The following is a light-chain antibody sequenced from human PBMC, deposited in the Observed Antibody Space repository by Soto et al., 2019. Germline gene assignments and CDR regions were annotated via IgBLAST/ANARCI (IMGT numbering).Light chain of an antibody. CDR3: QQYGSSPGT. CDR2: GAS. CDR1: QSVSSSY. V-gene: IGKV3-20*01. Sequence: EIVLTQSPGTLSLSPGERATLSCRASQSVSSSYLAWYQQKPGQAPRLLIYGASSRATGIPDMFSGSGSGTDFTLTISRLAPDDFAVYYRQQYGSSPGTFGQGTKVEIK. J-gene: IGKJ1*01.